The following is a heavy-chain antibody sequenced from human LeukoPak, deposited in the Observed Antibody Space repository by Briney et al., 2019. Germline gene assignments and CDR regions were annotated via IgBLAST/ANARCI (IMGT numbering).Heavy chain of an antibody. J-gene: IGHJ4*02. V-gene: IGHV3-53*01. Sequence: PGGSLRLSCAASGFTVSSSYMYWVRQAPGKGLEWVSFFYRGDSTYYAESVRGRFTISGDNSKNTLYLLMNSLIPEDTAVYYCAREVVSTPSYFDSWGQGTLVTVSS. CDR3: AREVVSTPSYFDS. CDR2: FYRGDST. D-gene: IGHD2-15*01. CDR1: GFTVSSSY.